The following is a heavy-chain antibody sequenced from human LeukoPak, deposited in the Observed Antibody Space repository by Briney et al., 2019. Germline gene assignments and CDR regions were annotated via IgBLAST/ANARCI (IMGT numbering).Heavy chain of an antibody. CDR3: AKDELPFYYYYYGMDV. CDR2: ISGSGGST. D-gene: IGHD3-10*01. Sequence: GGSLRLSCAASGFTFSNYAMNWVRQAPGKGLEWVSAISGSGGSTYYADSVKGRFTISRDNSKNTLYLQMNSLRAEDTAVYYCAKDELPFYYYYYGMDVWGQGTTVTVSS. V-gene: IGHV3-23*01. CDR1: GFTFSNYA. J-gene: IGHJ6*02.